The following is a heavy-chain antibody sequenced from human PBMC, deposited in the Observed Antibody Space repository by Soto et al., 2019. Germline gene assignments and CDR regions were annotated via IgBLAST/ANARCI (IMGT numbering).Heavy chain of an antibody. Sequence: QVQLQESGPGLVKPSGTLSLTCAVSGGSISSSNWWSWVRQPPGKGLEWIGEIYHSGSTNYNPSLKSRVPISVDKSKNQFSLKLSSVTAADTAVYYCARKISYDYVWGSYRRTYYFDYWGQGTLVTVSS. J-gene: IGHJ4*02. CDR3: ARKISYDYVWGSYRRTYYFDY. D-gene: IGHD3-16*02. CDR2: IYHSGST. CDR1: GGSISSSNW. V-gene: IGHV4-4*02.